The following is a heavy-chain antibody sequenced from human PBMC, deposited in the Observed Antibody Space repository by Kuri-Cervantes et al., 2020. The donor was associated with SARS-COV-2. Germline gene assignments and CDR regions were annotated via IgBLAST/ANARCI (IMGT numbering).Heavy chain of an antibody. V-gene: IGHV4-61*05. Sequence: SETLSLTCTVSGGSISSSSYYWGWIRQPPGKGLEWIGYIYYSGSTNYNPSLKSRVTISVDTSKNQFSLKLSSVTAADTAVYYCARQGGYYGSGRGYYFDYWGQGTLVTVSS. CDR3: ARQGGYYGSGRGYYFDY. D-gene: IGHD3-10*01. CDR1: GGSISSSSYY. J-gene: IGHJ4*02. CDR2: IYYSGST.